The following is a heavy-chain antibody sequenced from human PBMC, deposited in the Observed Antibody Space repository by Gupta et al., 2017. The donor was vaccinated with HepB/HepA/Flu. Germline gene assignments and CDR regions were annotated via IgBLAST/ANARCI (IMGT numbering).Heavy chain of an antibody. J-gene: IGHJ4*02. CDR1: GFTFSSYG. CDR3: ANSGLERAEFDY. CDR2: ISYDGSNK. V-gene: IGHV3-30*18. D-gene: IGHD1-1*01. Sequence: QVQLVESGGGVVQPGRSLRLSCAASGFTFSSYGLHWVRQAPGKGLEWVAVISYDGSNKYYADSVKGRFTISRDNSKNTLYLQMNSLRAEDTAVYYCANSGLERAEFDYWGQGTLVTVSS.